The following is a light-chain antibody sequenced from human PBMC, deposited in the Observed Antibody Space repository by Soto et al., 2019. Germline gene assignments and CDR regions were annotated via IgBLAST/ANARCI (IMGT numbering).Light chain of an antibody. CDR1: QSVSSSY. Sequence: EILLTQSPGTLSLSPGDRATLSCRASQSVSSSYLAWYQQKPGQAPRLLIYGASSRATGIPDRFSGSGSGTDFTLTISRLEPEDFAVYYCQQYGSSPGTFGQGTKVDIK. J-gene: IGKJ1*01. CDR3: QQYGSSPGT. V-gene: IGKV3-20*01. CDR2: GAS.